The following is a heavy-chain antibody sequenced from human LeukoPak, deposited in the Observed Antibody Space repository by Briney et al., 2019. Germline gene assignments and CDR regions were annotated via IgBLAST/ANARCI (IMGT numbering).Heavy chain of an antibody. D-gene: IGHD2-2*01. V-gene: IGHV3-7*01. CDR2: INQDGTEK. CDR1: GFTFSSSW. J-gene: IGHJ4*02. Sequence: PGGSLRLSCAASGFTFSSSWMSWVRQAPGKGLEWVANINQDGTEKYYVDSVKGRFTISRDNAKNSLYLQMNSLRAEDTAVYYCARGGKDKYCSSMTCPFFDYWGQGTXVTVSS. CDR3: ARGGKDKYCSSMTCPFFDY.